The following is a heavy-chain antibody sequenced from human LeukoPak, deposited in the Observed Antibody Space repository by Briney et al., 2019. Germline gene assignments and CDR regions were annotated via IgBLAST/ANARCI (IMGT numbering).Heavy chain of an antibody. CDR3: ATYFGSETYYIPYNYHYMDV. CDR1: GFTFSTYW. D-gene: IGHD3-10*01. CDR2: IKQDGSEK. Sequence: GGSLRLSCAASGFTFSTYWMSWVRQTPGKGLEWVANIKQDGSEKYYVDSVKGRFTISRDNAKNSLYLQMNSLRAEDTAVYYCATYFGSETYYIPYNYHYMDVWGKGTTVTVSS. V-gene: IGHV3-7*01. J-gene: IGHJ6*03.